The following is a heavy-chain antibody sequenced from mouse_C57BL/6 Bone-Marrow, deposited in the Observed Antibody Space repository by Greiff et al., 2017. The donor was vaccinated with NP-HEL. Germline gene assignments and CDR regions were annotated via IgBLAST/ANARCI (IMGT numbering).Heavy chain of an antibody. V-gene: IGHV5-17*01. CDR2: ISSGSSTI. CDR1: GFTFSDYG. CDR3: ARRSYGNSPYYAMDY. J-gene: IGHJ4*01. D-gene: IGHD1-1*01. Sequence: EVQVVESGGGLVKPGGSLKLSCAASGFTFSDYGMHWVRQAPEKGLEWVAYISSGSSTIYYADTVKGRFTISRDNAKNTLFLQMTSLRSEDTAMYYCARRSYGNSPYYAMDYWGQGTSVTVSS.